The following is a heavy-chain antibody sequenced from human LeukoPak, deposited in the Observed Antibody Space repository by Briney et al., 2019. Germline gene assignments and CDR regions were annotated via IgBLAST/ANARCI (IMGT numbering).Heavy chain of an antibody. V-gene: IGHV3-23*01. D-gene: IGHD3-9*01. CDR2: ISGSGGST. CDR3: ATANYDILTGYLFDP. J-gene: IGHJ5*02. CDR1: GFTFSSYG. Sequence: GGSLRLSCAASGFTFSSYGMSWVRQAPGKGLEWVSAISGSGGSTYYADSVKGRFTISRDNSKNTLYLQMNSLRAEDTAVYYCATANYDILTGYLFDPWGQGTLVTVSS.